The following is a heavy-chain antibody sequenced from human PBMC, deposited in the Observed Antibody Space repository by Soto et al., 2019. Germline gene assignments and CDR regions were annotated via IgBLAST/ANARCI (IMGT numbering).Heavy chain of an antibody. Sequence: GGSLRLSCIASGFIFSNYGMRWVRQAAGKGLEWVAVVWYDGSNKYYADSVKGRFTISRDNSKSTLYLQMSSLRAEDTALYYCARAGDTSLGIRELGAFDIWGQGTKVTVSS. J-gene: IGHJ3*02. D-gene: IGHD2-21*01. V-gene: IGHV3-33*01. CDR2: VWYDGSNK. CDR1: GFIFSNYG. CDR3: ARAGDTSLGIRELGAFDI.